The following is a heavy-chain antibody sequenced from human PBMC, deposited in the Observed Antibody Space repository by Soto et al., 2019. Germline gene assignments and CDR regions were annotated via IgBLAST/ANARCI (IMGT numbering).Heavy chain of an antibody. CDR3: ARDAVNLAALPTGPGAFDI. Sequence: TGGSLRLSCAASGFTVSSNYMSWVRQAPGKGLEWVSVIYSRGSTYYADSVKGRFTISRDNSKNTLYLQMNSLRAEDTAVYYCARDAVNLAALPTGPGAFDIWGQGTMVTVSS. V-gene: IGHV3-66*01. CDR1: GFTVSSNY. D-gene: IGHD6-13*01. J-gene: IGHJ3*02. CDR2: IYSRGST.